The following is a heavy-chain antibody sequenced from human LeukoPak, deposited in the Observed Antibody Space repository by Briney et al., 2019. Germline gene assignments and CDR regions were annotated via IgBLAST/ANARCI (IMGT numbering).Heavy chain of an antibody. V-gene: IGHV1-2*02. CDR2: INPNSGGT. D-gene: IGHD6-6*01. Sequence: ASVKVSCKASGYTFTVYYMHWVRQAPGQGLEWMGWINPNSGGTNYAQKFQGRVTMTRDTSISTAYMELSRLRSDDTAVYYCARDPGIAARQFDYWGQGTLVTVSS. J-gene: IGHJ4*02. CDR1: GYTFTVYY. CDR3: ARDPGIAARQFDY.